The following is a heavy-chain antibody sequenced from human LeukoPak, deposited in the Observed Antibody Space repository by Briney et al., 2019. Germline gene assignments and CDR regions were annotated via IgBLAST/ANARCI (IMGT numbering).Heavy chain of an antibody. CDR2: ISGSGGST. CDR3: AKRGVVIRVILVGFHKEAYYFDS. J-gene: IGHJ4*02. D-gene: IGHD3-22*01. CDR1: GITLSNYG. Sequence: GGSLRLSCAVSGITLSNYGMSWVRQAPGKGLEWVAGISGSGGSTNYADSVKGRFTISRDNPKNTLYLQMNSLRADDTAVYLCAKRGVVIRVILVGFHKEAYYFDSWGQGALVTVSS. V-gene: IGHV3-23*01.